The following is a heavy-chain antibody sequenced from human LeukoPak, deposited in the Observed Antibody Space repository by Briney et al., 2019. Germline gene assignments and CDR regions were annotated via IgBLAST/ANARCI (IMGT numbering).Heavy chain of an antibody. Sequence: SVTVSCKASGGTFSSYAISWVRQAPGQGLEWMGGIIPIFGTANYAQKFQGRVTITADESTSTAYMELSSLRSEDTAVYYCARNLRAYDILTGYPIPYYYYGMDVWGQGTTVTVSS. V-gene: IGHV1-69*13. CDR1: GGTFSSYA. D-gene: IGHD3-9*01. J-gene: IGHJ6*02. CDR3: ARNLRAYDILTGYPIPYYYYGMDV. CDR2: IIPIFGTA.